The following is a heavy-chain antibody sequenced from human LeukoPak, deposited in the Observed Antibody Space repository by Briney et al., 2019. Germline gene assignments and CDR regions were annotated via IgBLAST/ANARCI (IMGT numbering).Heavy chain of an antibody. CDR3: AREGGGYFDWFRYNTYYMDV. Sequence: SVTVSCKASGGTFSSYAISWVRQAPGQGLEWMGGIIPIFGTANYAQKFQGRVTITADKSTSTAYMELSSLRSEDTAVYYCAREGGGYFDWFRYNTYYMDVWGKGTTVTVSS. CDR2: IIPIFGTA. J-gene: IGHJ6*03. V-gene: IGHV1-69*06. D-gene: IGHD3-9*01. CDR1: GGTFSSYA.